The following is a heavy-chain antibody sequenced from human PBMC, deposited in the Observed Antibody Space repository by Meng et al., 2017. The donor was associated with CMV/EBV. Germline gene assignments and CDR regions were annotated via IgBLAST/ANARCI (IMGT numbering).Heavy chain of an antibody. J-gene: IGHJ6*02. CDR3: AKPPPRGFYGMDV. CDR2: ISGSGGST. Sequence: GEYLKISCAASGFTFSSYAMSWVRQAPGQGLEWVSAISGSGGSTYYADSVKGRFTISRDNSKNTLYLQMNSLRAEDTAVYYCAKPPPRGFYGMDVWGQGTTVTVSS. D-gene: IGHD3-10*01. V-gene: IGHV3-23*01. CDR1: GFTFSSYA.